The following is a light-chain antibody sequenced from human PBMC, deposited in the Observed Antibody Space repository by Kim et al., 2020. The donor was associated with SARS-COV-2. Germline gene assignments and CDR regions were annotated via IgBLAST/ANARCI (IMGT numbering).Light chain of an antibody. CDR3: AAWDDSLNGWV. CDR2: SNN. Sequence: GQTVAISCSGSSSNIGSNTVTWYQQLPGTAPKLLIYSNNQRPSGVPDRFSGSKSGTSASLAISGLQSEDEADYYCAAWDDSLNGWVFGGGTKLTVL. J-gene: IGLJ3*02. CDR1: SSNIGSNT. V-gene: IGLV1-44*01.